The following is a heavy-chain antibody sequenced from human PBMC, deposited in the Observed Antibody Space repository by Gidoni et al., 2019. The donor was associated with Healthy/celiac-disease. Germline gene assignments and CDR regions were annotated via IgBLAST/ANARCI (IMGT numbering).Heavy chain of an antibody. D-gene: IGHD6-19*01. Sequence: EVQLVESGGGLVQPGGSLRLSCAASGFTVSSNYMSWVRQAPGKGLEWVSVIYSGGSTYYADSVKGRFTISRDNSKNTLYLQMNSLRAEDTAVYYCARGPRIAVAGTYDYWGQGTLVTVSS. J-gene: IGHJ4*02. V-gene: IGHV3-66*01. CDR1: GFTVSSNY. CDR3: ARGPRIAVAGTYDY. CDR2: IYSGGST.